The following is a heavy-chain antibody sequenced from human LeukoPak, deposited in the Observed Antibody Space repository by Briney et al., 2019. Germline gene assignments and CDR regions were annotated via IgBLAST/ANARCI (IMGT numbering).Heavy chain of an antibody. Sequence: SETLSLTCAVYGGSFSGYYWNWIRQPPGKGLEWIGEINHSGSTNYNPSLKSRVTISVDTSKNQFSLKLSSVTAADTAVYYCARDVPMYSGSHLYYYMDVWGKGTTVTVSS. CDR3: ARDVPMYSGSHLYYYMDV. CDR1: GGSFSGYY. D-gene: IGHD1-26*01. V-gene: IGHV4-34*01. CDR2: INHSGST. J-gene: IGHJ6*03.